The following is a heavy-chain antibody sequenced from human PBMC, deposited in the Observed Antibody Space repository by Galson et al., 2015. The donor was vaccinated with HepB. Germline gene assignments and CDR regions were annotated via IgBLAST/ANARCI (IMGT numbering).Heavy chain of an antibody. CDR3: ARFSGYYFGWSGETKMDV. D-gene: IGHD3-22*01. J-gene: IGHJ6*02. CDR1: GYTFTSYA. CDR2: INAGNGNT. Sequence: SVKVSCKASGYTFTSYAMHWVRQAPGQRLEWMGWINAGNGNTKYSQKFQGRVTITRDTSASTAYMELSSLRSEDTAVYYCARFSGYYFGWSGETKMDVWGQGTTVTVSS. V-gene: IGHV1-3*01.